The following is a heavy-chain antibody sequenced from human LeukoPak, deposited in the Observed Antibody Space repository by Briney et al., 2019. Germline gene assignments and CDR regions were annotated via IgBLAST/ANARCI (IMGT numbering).Heavy chain of an antibody. V-gene: IGHV3-21*01. J-gene: IGHJ4*02. CDR1: GFTFSSYS. CDR3: ARYRSGSDYAGDY. Sequence: GGSLRLSCAASGFTFSSYSMNWVRQAPGKGLEWVSSISSSSSYIYYADSVKGRFTISRDNAKNSLYLQMNSLRAEDTAVYYCARYRSGSDYAGDYWGQGTLVTVSS. D-gene: IGHD1-26*01. CDR2: ISSSSSYI.